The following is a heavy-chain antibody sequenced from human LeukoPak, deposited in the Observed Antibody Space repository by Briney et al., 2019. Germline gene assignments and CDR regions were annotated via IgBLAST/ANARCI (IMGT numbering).Heavy chain of an antibody. J-gene: IGHJ4*02. CDR2: IIPIFGTA. Sequence: SVKVSCKASGGTFSSYAISWVRQAPGQGLEWMGGIIPIFGTANYAQKFQGRVTITADESTSTAYMELSSLRSEDTAVYYCARDHGQEYYYDSSGYDYWGQGTLVTVPS. CDR3: ARDHGQEYYYDSSGYDY. V-gene: IGHV1-69*01. D-gene: IGHD3-22*01. CDR1: GGTFSSYA.